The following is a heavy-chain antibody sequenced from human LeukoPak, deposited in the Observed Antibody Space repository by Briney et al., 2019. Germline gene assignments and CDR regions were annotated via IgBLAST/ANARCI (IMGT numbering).Heavy chain of an antibody. D-gene: IGHD6-19*01. J-gene: IGHJ4*02. CDR3: AREGEPYSSGWYIGGY. CDR2: ISSSSSYI. CDR1: GFTFSSYS. Sequence: PGGSLRLSCAASGFTFSSYSMNWVRQAPGKGLEWVPSISSSSSYIYYADSVKGRFTISRDNAKNSLYLQMNSLRAEDTAVYYCAREGEPYSSGWYIGGYWGQGTLVTVSS. V-gene: IGHV3-21*01.